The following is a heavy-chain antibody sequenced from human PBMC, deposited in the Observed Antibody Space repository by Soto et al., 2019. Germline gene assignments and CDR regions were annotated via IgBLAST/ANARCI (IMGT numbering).Heavy chain of an antibody. Sequence: PGGSLRLSCIGSGFTFGDHAMSWFRQAPGKGLEWVGFIRSKAYGGTTEYAAFVKGRFTISRDDSNSIAYLQMNSLKTEDTAVYYCQYQLLTYYYGMDVWGQGTTVTVSS. CDR2: IRSKAYGGTT. CDR1: GFTFGDHA. D-gene: IGHD2-2*01. CDR3: QYQLLTYYYGMDV. J-gene: IGHJ6*02. V-gene: IGHV3-49*03.